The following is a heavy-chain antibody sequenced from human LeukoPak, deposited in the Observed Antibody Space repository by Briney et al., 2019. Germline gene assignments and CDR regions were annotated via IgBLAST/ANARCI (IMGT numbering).Heavy chain of an antibody. V-gene: IGHV4-30-2*01. Sequence: PSETLSLTCTVSGGSIYGGGYYWSWIRQPPGKGLEWIGYIYHSGTTYYNPSLKSRVTISIDRSKNQFSLKLSSVTAADTAVYYCARARDATSGSNWFDPWGQGTLVTVSS. CDR2: IYHSGTT. CDR3: ARARDATSGSNWFDP. CDR1: GGSIYGGGYY. J-gene: IGHJ5*02. D-gene: IGHD1-26*01.